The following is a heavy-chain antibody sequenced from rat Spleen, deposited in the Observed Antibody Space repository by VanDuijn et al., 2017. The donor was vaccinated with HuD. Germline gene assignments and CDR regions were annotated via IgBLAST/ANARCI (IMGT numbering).Heavy chain of an antibody. Sequence: EVQLVESGGGLVQPGRSLKLSCAASGFTFRNYDMAWVRQAPGKGLEWVASITNTGGSIYYPDSVKGRFTISRDNAQNTLYLQMNSLRSEDTATYYCTKDSSSHFDYWGQGVMVTVSS. CDR2: ITNTGGSI. V-gene: IGHV5-31*01. J-gene: IGHJ2*01. CDR1: GFTFRNYD. D-gene: IGHD1-8*01. CDR3: TKDSSSHFDY.